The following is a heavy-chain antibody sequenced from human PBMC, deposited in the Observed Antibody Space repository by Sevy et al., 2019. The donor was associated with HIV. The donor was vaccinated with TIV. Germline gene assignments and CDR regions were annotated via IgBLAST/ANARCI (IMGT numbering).Heavy chain of an antibody. Sequence: GGSLRLSCAASGFTFSKYSMSWVRQPPGKGLEWVANIKQDGSEKYYVDSVKGRFTISRDNAKNSLYLQMNSLRAEDTAVYYCARIVGATRDYWGQGTLVTVSS. CDR3: ARIVGATRDY. CDR1: GFTFSKYS. V-gene: IGHV3-7*01. CDR2: IKQDGSEK. J-gene: IGHJ4*02. D-gene: IGHD1-26*01.